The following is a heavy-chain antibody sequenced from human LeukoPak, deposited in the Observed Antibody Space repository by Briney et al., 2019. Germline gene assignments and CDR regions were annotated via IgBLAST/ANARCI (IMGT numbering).Heavy chain of an antibody. V-gene: IGHV3-30*02. CDR1: GFTFSSYG. D-gene: IGHD3-10*01. CDR3: AKDATMVRGPTDY. CDR2: IRYDGSNK. J-gene: IGHJ4*02. Sequence: GGSLRLSCAASGFTFSSYGMHWVRQAPGKGLEWVAFIRYDGSNKYYADSVKGRFTISRDNSKNTLYLQMNSLRAEDTAVYYCAKDATMVRGPTDYWGQGTLVTVSS.